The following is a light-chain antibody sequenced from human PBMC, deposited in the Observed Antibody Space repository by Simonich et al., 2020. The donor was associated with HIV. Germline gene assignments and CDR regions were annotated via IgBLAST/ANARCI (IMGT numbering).Light chain of an antibody. CDR3: QQYYSTPPT. CDR2: WAS. V-gene: IGKV4-1*01. Sequence: DIVMTQSPDSLAVSLGERATIHCKSSQSFLSSSNNKNYLAWYQQKPGQPPKLLIYWASTRESGVPDRFSGSGSGTDFTLTISSLQAEDVAVYYCQQYYSTPPTFGQGTKVEIK. CDR1: QSFLSSSNNKNY. J-gene: IGKJ1*01.